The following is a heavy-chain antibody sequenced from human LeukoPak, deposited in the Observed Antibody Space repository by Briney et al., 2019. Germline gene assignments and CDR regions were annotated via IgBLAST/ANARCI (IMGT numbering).Heavy chain of an antibody. Sequence: GGSLRLSCAASGFTFRTYWMSWVRQAPGKGLEGVAYIKYDGSEEYYVDSVKGRFTISRDNSKNTLYLQMNSLRAEDTAVYYCAKRAYTRYYDSSGYYYFDYWGQGTLVTVSS. CDR3: AKRAYTRYYDSSGYYYFDY. CDR1: GFTFRTYW. J-gene: IGHJ4*02. D-gene: IGHD3-22*01. V-gene: IGHV3-7*05. CDR2: IKYDGSEE.